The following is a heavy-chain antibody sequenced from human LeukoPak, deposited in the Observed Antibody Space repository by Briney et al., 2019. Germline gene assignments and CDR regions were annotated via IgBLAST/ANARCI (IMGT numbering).Heavy chain of an antibody. Sequence: GGSLRLSCAASGFTFSSYSMNWVRQAPGKGLEWVSSSSSSSSYIYYADSVKGRFTISRDNAKNSLYLQMNSLRAEDTAVYYCARLDCTNGVCYTPTFDYWGQGTLVTVSS. CDR2: SSSSSSYI. CDR3: ARLDCTNGVCYTPTFDY. D-gene: IGHD2-8*01. J-gene: IGHJ4*02. CDR1: GFTFSSYS. V-gene: IGHV3-21*01.